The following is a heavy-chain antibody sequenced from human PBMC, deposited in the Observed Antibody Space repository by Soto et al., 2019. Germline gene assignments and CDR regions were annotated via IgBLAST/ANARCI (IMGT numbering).Heavy chain of an antibody. CDR3: ARSGNSYDFWSGSEYYYYYYGMDV. CDR1: GGPISSGGYY. V-gene: IGHV4-31*03. D-gene: IGHD3-3*01. Sequence: SETLALTCTVSGGPISSGGYYWSWIRQHPGKGLEWIVYIYYSGSTYYNPSLKSRVTISVNTSKNQFSLKLSSVTAADTAVYYCARSGNSYDFWSGSEYYYYYYGMDVWGQGTTVTV. J-gene: IGHJ6*02. CDR2: IYYSGST.